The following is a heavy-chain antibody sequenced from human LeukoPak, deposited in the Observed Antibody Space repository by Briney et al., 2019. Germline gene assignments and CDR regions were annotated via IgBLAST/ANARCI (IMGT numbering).Heavy chain of an antibody. Sequence: TLSLTCTVSGGSISSGSYYWSWIRQPAGKGLEWIGRIYTSGSTNYNPSLKSRVTISVDTSKNQFSLKLSSVTAADTAVYYCARERGGSGWWAEYYFDYWGQGTLVTVSS. J-gene: IGHJ4*02. V-gene: IGHV4-61*02. CDR2: IYTSGST. CDR3: ARERGGSGWWAEYYFDY. CDR1: GGSISSGSYY. D-gene: IGHD6-19*01.